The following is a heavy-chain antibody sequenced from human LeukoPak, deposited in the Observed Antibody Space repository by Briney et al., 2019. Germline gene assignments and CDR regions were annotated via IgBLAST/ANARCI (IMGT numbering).Heavy chain of an antibody. V-gene: IGHV3-33*01. Sequence: GGSLRLSCAASGLTFSSYGMHWVRQAPGKGLEWVAVIWYDGSNKYYADSVKGRFTISRDNSKNTLYLQMNSLRAEDTAVYYCARSPPITGTRSYYYMDVWGKGTTVTVSS. CDR3: ARSPPITGTRSYYYMDV. J-gene: IGHJ6*03. CDR2: IWYDGSNK. D-gene: IGHD1-7*01. CDR1: GLTFSSYG.